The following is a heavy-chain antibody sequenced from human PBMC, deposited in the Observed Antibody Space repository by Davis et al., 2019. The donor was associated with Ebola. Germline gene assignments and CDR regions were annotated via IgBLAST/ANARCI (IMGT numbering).Heavy chain of an antibody. J-gene: IGHJ4*02. CDR1: GFTFDEHA. CDR3: AKVGVVIATTYFFDY. CDR2: ISYDGSNE. D-gene: IGHD2-21*01. V-gene: IGHV3-30*18. Sequence: GESLKISCAASGFTFDEHAMHWVRQAPGKGLEWVALISYDGSNEYYADSVKGRFTISRDTSKNTLYLQMNSLRAEDTALYYCAKVGVVIATTYFFDYWGQGTLVTVSS.